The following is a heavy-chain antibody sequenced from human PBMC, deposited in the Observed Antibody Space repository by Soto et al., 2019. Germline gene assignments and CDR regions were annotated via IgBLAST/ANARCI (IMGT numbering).Heavy chain of an antibody. CDR1: GFTFNIYG. CDR3: ARDQDSGSYFAY. D-gene: IGHD3-10*01. J-gene: IGHJ4*02. CDR2: IWYDGSNK. Sequence: QVQLVESGGGVVQPGRSLRLSCVASGFTFNIYGIHWVRQAPGKGLEWVAVIWYDGSNKYYADSVKGRFTISRDNSKNTVYLQMSSLRAEDTAVYYCARDQDSGSYFAYWGQGTLVTVSS. V-gene: IGHV3-33*01.